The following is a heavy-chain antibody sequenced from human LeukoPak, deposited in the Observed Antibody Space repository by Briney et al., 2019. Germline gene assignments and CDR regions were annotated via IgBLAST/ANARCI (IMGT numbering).Heavy chain of an antibody. V-gene: IGHV4-38-2*02. J-gene: IGHJ5*02. CDR2: IYHSGST. D-gene: IGHD3-10*01. CDR1: GYSISSGYY. CDR3: ARASYVLLWFGDSQNWFDP. Sequence: SETLSLTCTVSGYSISSGYYWGWIRQPPGKGLEWIGSIYHSGSTYYNPSLKSRVTISVDTSKNQFSLKLSSVTAADTAVYYCARASYVLLWFGDSQNWFDPWGQGTLVTVSS.